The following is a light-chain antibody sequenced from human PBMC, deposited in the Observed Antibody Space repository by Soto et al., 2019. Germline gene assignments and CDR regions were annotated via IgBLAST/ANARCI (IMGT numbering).Light chain of an antibody. V-gene: IGKV3-15*01. CDR1: QSVSSN. CDR3: QQYNNWPRT. J-gene: IGKJ1*01. Sequence: EVVLTPSPDTLSVSPGERAPLSCRASQSVSSNLAWYQQKLGQAPRLLIYGASTRATGISAKFSGSGSGTEFTLTISSLQSEDFAIYYCQQYNNWPRTFGQGTKVDIK. CDR2: GAS.